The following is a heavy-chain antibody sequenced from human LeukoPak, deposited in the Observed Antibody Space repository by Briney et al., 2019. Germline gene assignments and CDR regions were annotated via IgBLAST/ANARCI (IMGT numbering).Heavy chain of an antibody. CDR1: GFTFSSYG. V-gene: IGHV3-30*02. Sequence: PGGSLRLSCAASGFTFSSYGMHWVRQAPGKGLEWVAFIRYDGSNKYYADSVKGRFTISRDNSKNTLYLQMNSLGAEDTAVYYCAKDARRASYCGGDCYSNFDYWGQGTLVTVSS. J-gene: IGHJ4*02. CDR2: IRYDGSNK. CDR3: AKDARRASYCGGDCYSNFDY. D-gene: IGHD2-21*01.